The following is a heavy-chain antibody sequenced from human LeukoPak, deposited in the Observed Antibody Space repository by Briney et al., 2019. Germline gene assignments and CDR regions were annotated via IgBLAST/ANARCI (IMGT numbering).Heavy chain of an antibody. J-gene: IGHJ4*02. CDR3: ARGTRPTGLRYFGY. D-gene: IGHD2-15*01. Sequence: SETLSLTCAVYGGSFSGYYWSWIRQPPGKGLEWIGEINHSGSTNYNPSLKSRVTISVDTSKNQFSLKLSSVTAADTAVYYCARGTRPTGLRYFGYWGQGTLVTVSS. CDR1: GGSFSGYY. CDR2: INHSGST. V-gene: IGHV4-34*01.